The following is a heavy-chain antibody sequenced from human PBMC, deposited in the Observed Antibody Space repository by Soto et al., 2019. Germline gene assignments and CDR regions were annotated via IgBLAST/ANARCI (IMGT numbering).Heavy chain of an antibody. V-gene: IGHV3-23*01. CDR3: ARGEGFYDSTGYSSPHAMDV. D-gene: IGHD3-22*01. J-gene: IGHJ6*02. CDR2: TSGTGGST. CDR1: GFTFSSYA. Sequence: EVQLLESGGGLVQPGGSLRLSFEASGFTFSSYAMGWVRQAPGKGLEWVSGTSGTGGSTYYADSVKGRLTISRDNSKKTLYLQMNSLRAEDTALYYCARGEGFYDSTGYSSPHAMDVWGQGTTVTVSS.